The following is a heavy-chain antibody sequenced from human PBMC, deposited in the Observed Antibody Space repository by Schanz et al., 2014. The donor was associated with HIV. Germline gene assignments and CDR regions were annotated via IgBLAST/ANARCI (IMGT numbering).Heavy chain of an antibody. V-gene: IGHV3-30-3*01. CDR1: GFTFSSYA. J-gene: IGHJ6*02. Sequence: VQLLESGGGLLQPGGSLRLSCAASGFTFSSYAMHWVRQAPGKGLEWVAVISYDGSNKYYADSVKGRFTISRDNSKNTLYLQMNSLRAEDTAVYYCANTEFPYSSSSDYYYGMDVWGQGTTVTVSS. D-gene: IGHD6-6*01. CDR3: ANTEFPYSSSSDYYYGMDV. CDR2: ISYDGSNK.